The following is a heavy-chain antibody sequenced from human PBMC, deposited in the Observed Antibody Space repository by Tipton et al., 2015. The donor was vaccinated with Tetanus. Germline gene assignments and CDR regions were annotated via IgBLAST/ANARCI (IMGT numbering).Heavy chain of an antibody. J-gene: IGHJ4*02. Sequence: TLSLTCTVSGGSITSGGYYWSWIRQHPGKGLEWIGDIYYSGSTYYNPSLKSRVTISVDTSKNQFYLKLNSMTAADRAVYYCARDQARGARGWNYFAYWGQGTLVTVSS. D-gene: IGHD6-6*01. V-gene: IGHV4-31*03. CDR1: GGSITSGGYY. CDR3: ARDQARGARGWNYFAY. CDR2: IYYSGST.